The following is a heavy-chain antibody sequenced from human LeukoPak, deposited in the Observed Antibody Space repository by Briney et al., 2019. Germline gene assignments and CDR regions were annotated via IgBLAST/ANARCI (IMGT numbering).Heavy chain of an antibody. J-gene: IGHJ6*03. V-gene: IGHV1-2*02. Sequence: GASAKVSCKASGYTFTGYYMHWVRQAPGQGLEWMGWINPNSGGTNYAQKFQGRVTMTRDTSISTAYMELSRLRSDDTAVYYCARDPTQVGATGYYYYMDVWGKGTTVTVSS. D-gene: IGHD1-26*01. CDR1: GYTFTGYY. CDR3: ARDPTQVGATGYYYYMDV. CDR2: INPNSGGT.